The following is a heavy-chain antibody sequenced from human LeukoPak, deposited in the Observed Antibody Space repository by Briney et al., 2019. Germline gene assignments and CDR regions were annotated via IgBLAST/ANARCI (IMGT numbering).Heavy chain of an antibody. Sequence: ASVKVSCKALGYTFTDHYFHWLRQAPGQGLEWMGWISVNSASTNYAQNLQGRVTMTADTSTNTAYMELRSLSSDDTAVYDCERTDCRGGSCPRYWGQGTPVTVSS. CDR2: ISVNSAST. V-gene: IGHV1-18*04. J-gene: IGHJ4*02. CDR3: ERTDCRGGSCPRY. D-gene: IGHD2-15*01. CDR1: GYTFTDHY.